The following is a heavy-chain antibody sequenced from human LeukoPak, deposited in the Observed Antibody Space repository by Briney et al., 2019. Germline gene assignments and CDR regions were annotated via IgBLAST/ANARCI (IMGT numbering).Heavy chain of an antibody. CDR1: GGSFSGYY. D-gene: IGHD4-11*01. CDR2: INHSGST. V-gene: IGHV4-34*01. Sequence: PSETLSLTCAVYGGSFSGYYWSWIRQPPGKGLEWIGEINHSGSTNYNPSLKSRVTMSVDTSKNQFSLKLSSVTAADTAVYYCARTFYYSNLKYYFDYWGQGTLVTVSS. J-gene: IGHJ4*01. CDR3: ARTFYYSNLKYYFDY.